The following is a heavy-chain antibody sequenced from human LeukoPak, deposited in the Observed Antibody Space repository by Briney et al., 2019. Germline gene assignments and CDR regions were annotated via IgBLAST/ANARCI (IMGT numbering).Heavy chain of an antibody. V-gene: IGHV1-8*01. D-gene: IGHD1-26*01. CDR3: ARGPARFPVGATENGDFDY. CDR2: MNPNSGNT. Sequence: GASVKVSCKASGYTFTSYDINWVRQATGQGLEWMGWMNPNSGNTGYAQKFQGRVTITRNTPISTAYMELSSLRSEDTAVYYCARGPARFPVGATENGDFDYWGQGTLVTVSS. J-gene: IGHJ4*02. CDR1: GYTFTSYD.